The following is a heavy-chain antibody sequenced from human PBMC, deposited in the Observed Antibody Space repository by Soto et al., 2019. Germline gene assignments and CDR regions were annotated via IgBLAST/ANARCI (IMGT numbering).Heavy chain of an antibody. CDR2: IKHSGLT. CDR1: GGSCNDYD. CDR3: AFLYSTTWSHDDFVS. J-gene: IGHJ5*01. D-gene: IGHD2-2*01. Sequence: SEALSLTCAVSGGSCNDYDWRWIRQPPGKGLEWIGEIKHSGLTNYNSSLKSRITMSVDTTKNHFSLKLSSVTAADTAVYYCAFLYSTTWSHDDFVSWRQGTVVTVPS. V-gene: IGHV4-34*01.